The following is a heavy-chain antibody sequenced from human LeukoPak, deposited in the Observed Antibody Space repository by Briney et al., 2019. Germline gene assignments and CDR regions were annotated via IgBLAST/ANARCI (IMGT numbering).Heavy chain of an antibody. Sequence: GESLKISCKASGYIFTTYWIGWVRPMPGKGLEWMGIIYPGDSDTTYSPSFQGQVTISVDKSITTAYLQWSSLKASDTAMYYCARRSYYYYGMDVWGQGTTVTVSS. V-gene: IGHV5-51*01. CDR1: GYIFTTYW. CDR2: IYPGDSDT. CDR3: ARRSYYYYGMDV. J-gene: IGHJ6*02.